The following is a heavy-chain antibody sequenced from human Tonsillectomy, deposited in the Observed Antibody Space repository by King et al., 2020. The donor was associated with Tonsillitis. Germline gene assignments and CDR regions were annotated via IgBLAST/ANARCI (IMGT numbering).Heavy chain of an antibody. D-gene: IGHD6-19*01. CDR1: GFTFDDYS. J-gene: IGHJ4*02. V-gene: IGHV3-43*01. CDR3: AKVGRRQYNRAWFATT. Sequence: VQLVESGGIMVQPGGSLRLPCAASGFTFDDYSMHWVRQAPGKRLEWVSLISWEGASTYYADSVKGRFTISRDNRKNSVYLKMNGLRTEDAALYYCAKVGRRQYNRAWFATTWGQGTLVTVSS. CDR2: ISWEGAST.